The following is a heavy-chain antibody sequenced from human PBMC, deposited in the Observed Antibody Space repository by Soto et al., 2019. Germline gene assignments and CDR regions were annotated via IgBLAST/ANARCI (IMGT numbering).Heavy chain of an antibody. CDR2: IDSDGSTT. J-gene: IGHJ6*02. CDR1: GFTFSVYW. Sequence: EVQLVESGGGLVQPGGSLRLSCAASGFTFSVYWMHWVRQAPGKGLVWVSRIDSDGSTTSYADSVTGRFTISSDNAKSTLYLQMNSLRAEDTAVYYCARPGYSNYGPGVDVWGQGTTVTVSS. V-gene: IGHV3-74*01. CDR3: ARPGYSNYGPGVDV. D-gene: IGHD4-4*01.